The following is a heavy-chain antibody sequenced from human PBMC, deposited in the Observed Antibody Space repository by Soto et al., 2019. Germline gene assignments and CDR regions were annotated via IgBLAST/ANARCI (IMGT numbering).Heavy chain of an antibody. CDR2: INHSGST. D-gene: IGHD2-2*01. Sequence: QVQLQPWGAGLLKPSETLSLTCAVYGGAFRGFYWSWIRQPPGHGLEWIGQINHSGSTNYNPCLKQRVAKSVDTTKNQLSLKLSSVTAPYTGVYYCARGGLGDIGVVPAAKVAVWFVPCCHGTLVTVAS. CDR1: GGAFRGFY. J-gene: IGHJ5*02. CDR3: ARGGLGDIGVVPAAKVAVWFVP. V-gene: IGHV4-34*01.